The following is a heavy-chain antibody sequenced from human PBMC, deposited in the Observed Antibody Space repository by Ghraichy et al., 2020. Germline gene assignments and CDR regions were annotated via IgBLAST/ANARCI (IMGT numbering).Heavy chain of an antibody. Sequence: GGSLRLSCAASGFTFSAYDFHWVRQSSGKGLEWVSAIGTGADTYYADSVKGRFTISRENAKNSLFLQMNSLRAEDTAVYYCAREIQAGGTHYLYGLDVWGQGTTVTVSS. V-gene: IGHV3-13*01. CDR3: AREIQAGGTHYLYGLDV. D-gene: IGHD6-13*01. CDR2: IGTGADT. CDR1: GFTFSAYD. J-gene: IGHJ6*02.